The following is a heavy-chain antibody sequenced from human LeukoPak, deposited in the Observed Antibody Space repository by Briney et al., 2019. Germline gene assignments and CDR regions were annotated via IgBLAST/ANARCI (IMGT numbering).Heavy chain of an antibody. CDR1: GSSISSGSYY. V-gene: IGHV4-61*02. D-gene: IGHD3-22*01. Sequence: SETLSLTCTVSGSSISSGSYYWSWIRQPAGKGLEWIGRIYTGGSTNYNPSLKSRVTISVDTSKNQFSLKLSSVTAADTAVYYCARVRRGYYDSSGYEDAFDIWGQGTMVTVSS. J-gene: IGHJ3*02. CDR2: IYTGGST. CDR3: ARVRRGYYDSSGYEDAFDI.